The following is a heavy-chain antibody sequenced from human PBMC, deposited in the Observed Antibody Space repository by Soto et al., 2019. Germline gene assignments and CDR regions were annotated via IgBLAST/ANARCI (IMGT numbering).Heavy chain of an antibody. CDR1: GFTFSGFA. D-gene: IGHD2-15*01. CDR3: ARDQRYCSGGTCYSGHAFDI. Sequence: GGSLRLSCAASGFTFSGFAIHWVRQAPGKGLEWVSTVSFDGSNEYYADSVKGRFTISRDNSKNTLSLQMNSLRAEDTAVYYCARDQRYCSGGTCYSGHAFDIWSQGTMVTVSS. V-gene: IGHV3-30-3*01. CDR2: VSFDGSNE. J-gene: IGHJ3*02.